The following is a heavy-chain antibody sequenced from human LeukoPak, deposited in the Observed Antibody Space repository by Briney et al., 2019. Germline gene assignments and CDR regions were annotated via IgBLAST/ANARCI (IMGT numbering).Heavy chain of an antibody. J-gene: IGHJ4*02. CDR1: SGSMKNYY. CDR2: IHDTRGT. V-gene: IGHV4-59*01. CDR3: AGGIGYATSPADH. D-gene: IGHD6-13*01. Sequence: SETLSLTCTVSSGSMKNYYSSWIRQPPGKGLEWIGYIHDTRGTNYNPYLKGRVTMSLDTSKNHFSLSLASVTAADTAVYFCAGGIGYATSPADHLGQGTLVIVSS.